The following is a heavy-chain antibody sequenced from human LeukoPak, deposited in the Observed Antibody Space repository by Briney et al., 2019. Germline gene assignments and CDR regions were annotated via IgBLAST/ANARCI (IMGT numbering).Heavy chain of an antibody. D-gene: IGHD5-24*01. J-gene: IGHJ4*02. CDR3: ARDQGDGYNPFDY. CDR2: INPNIGGT. Sequence: ASVKVSCKASGYIFTGYYVHWVRQAPGQGLEWMGWINPNIGGTNYAQKFQGRVTMTRDTSISTAYMELSRLRSDDTAVYYCARDQGDGYNPFDYWGQGTLVTVSS. V-gene: IGHV1-2*02. CDR1: GYIFTGYY.